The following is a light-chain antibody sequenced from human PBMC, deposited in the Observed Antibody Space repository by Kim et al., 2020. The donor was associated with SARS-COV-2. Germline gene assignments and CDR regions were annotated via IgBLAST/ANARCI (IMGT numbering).Light chain of an antibody. J-gene: IGLJ3*02. Sequence: SSELTQDPVVSVALGQTVRITCQGDSLRSYYATWYQQKPRQAPVLVIYGRNNRPSGIPDRFSGSASGNTASLTISGTQAEDEADFYCQSRDSGGRVTFGGGTQLTVL. CDR1: SLRSYY. CDR2: GRN. CDR3: QSRDSGGRVT. V-gene: IGLV3-19*01.